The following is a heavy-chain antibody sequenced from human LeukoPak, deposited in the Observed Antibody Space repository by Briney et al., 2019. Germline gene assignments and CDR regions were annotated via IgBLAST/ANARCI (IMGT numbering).Heavy chain of an antibody. CDR3: ARDLASLVVPAAMGDYYYMDV. V-gene: IGHV4-59*11. CDR2: IYYSGST. CDR1: GGSISSHY. J-gene: IGHJ6*03. Sequence: SETLSLTCTVSGGSISSHYWSWIRQPPGKGLEWIGYIYYSGSTNYNPSLKSRVTISVDTSKNQFSLKLSSVAAADTAVYYCARDLASLVVPAAMGDYYYMDVWGKGTTVTVSS. D-gene: IGHD2-2*01.